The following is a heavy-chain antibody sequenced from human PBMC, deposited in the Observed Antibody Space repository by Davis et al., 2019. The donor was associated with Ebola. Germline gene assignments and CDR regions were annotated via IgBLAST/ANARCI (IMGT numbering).Heavy chain of an antibody. V-gene: IGHV1-2*04. J-gene: IGHJ6*02. Sequence: ASVKVSCKASGYTFTGYYMHWVRQAPGQGLEWMGWINPNSGGTNYAQTFQGWVTMTRDTSISTAYMELSRLRSDDTAVYYCARLSSYDFWCGYGVGYYGMDVWGQGTTVTVSS. D-gene: IGHD3-3*01. CDR1: GYTFTGYY. CDR2: INPNSGGT. CDR3: ARLSSYDFWCGYGVGYYGMDV.